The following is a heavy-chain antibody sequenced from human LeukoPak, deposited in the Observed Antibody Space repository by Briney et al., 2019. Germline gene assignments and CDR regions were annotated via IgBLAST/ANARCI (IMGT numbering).Heavy chain of an antibody. Sequence: SETLSLTCSVSGGTISTSLYYWGWIRQPPGKGLEWIGSLYYSGRTYYNPSLKSRVTISIDTSKNQFSLRLTSVTAADTAVYYCARRYCSGADCYGGDSYYYMDVWGKGTTVTISS. CDR3: ARRYCSGADCYGGDSYYYMDV. J-gene: IGHJ6*03. CDR2: LYYSGRT. D-gene: IGHD2-2*01. V-gene: IGHV4-39*01. CDR1: GGTISTSLYY.